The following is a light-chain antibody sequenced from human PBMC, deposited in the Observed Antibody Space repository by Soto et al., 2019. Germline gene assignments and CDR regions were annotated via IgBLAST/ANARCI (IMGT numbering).Light chain of an antibody. V-gene: IGKV1-6*01. CDR3: LQDSNSPRT. CDR1: QDIKNE. CDR2: AAS. Sequence: AIQMTQSPSSLSASVGDRVTITCRASQDIKNELGWYQQKPGKAPKLLIYAASILQSGVPSRFSGSGSGTDFTLTSTTLQPEDFPTYYCLQDSNSPRTFGQGTNLEIK. J-gene: IGKJ2*01.